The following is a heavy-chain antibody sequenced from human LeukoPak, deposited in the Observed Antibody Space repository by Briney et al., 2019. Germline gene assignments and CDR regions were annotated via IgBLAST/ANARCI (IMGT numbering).Heavy chain of an antibody. CDR2: ISERGGST. J-gene: IGHJ6*02. CDR3: ARELVRGVNYYYGMDV. Sequence: GGSLRLSCVVSGISLSNYAMNWVRQAPGKGLEWVSYISERGGSTTYADSVKGRFTISRDTSLNTLYLQMNNLRAEDTAVYYCARELVRGVNYYYGMDVWGQGTTVTVSS. CDR1: GISLSNYA. D-gene: IGHD3-10*01. V-gene: IGHV3-23*01.